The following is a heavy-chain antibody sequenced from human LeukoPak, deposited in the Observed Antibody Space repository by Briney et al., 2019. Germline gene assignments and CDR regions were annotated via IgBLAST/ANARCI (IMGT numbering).Heavy chain of an antibody. Sequence: ASVKVSCKASGGTFSSYAISWVRQAPGQGLEWMGWINPNSGGTNYAQKFQGRVTMTRDTSISTAYMELSRLRSDDTAVYYCARGDPRIGQLVGNFDYWGQGTLVTVSS. CDR1: GGTFSSYA. CDR2: INPNSGGT. CDR3: ARGDPRIGQLVGNFDY. V-gene: IGHV1-2*02. J-gene: IGHJ4*02. D-gene: IGHD6-13*01.